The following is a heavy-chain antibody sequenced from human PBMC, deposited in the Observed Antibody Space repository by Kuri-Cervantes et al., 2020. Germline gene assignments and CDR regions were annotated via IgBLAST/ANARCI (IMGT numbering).Heavy chain of an antibody. J-gene: IGHJ5*02. Sequence: SETLSLTCAVYGGSFSDYFWSWIRQPPGKGLEWIGEINHSGSTNYNPSLKSRVTISVDTSRNQFSLKLSSMTAADTAVYYCARHVSNTEYSPWGDPWGQGILVTVSS. D-gene: IGHD5-18*01. V-gene: IGHV4-34*01. CDR1: GGSFSDYF. CDR2: INHSGST. CDR3: ARHVSNTEYSPWGDP.